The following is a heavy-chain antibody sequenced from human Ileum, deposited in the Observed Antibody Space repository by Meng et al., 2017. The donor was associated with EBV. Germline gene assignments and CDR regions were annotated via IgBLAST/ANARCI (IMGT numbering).Heavy chain of an antibody. J-gene: IGHJ4*02. Sequence: RLVQPLAELRKPGASGKAPCNATEYTLTGYCMHWVRQAPGQGLEWMGRINPNSGGTDYARKFRGRVTMTRDTSISTAYMELSGLRSDDTAIYYCARDQYYASGTKDYWGQGTLVTVSS. CDR2: INPNSGGT. D-gene: IGHD3-10*01. V-gene: IGHV1-2*06. CDR3: ARDQYYASGTKDY. CDR1: EYTLTGYC.